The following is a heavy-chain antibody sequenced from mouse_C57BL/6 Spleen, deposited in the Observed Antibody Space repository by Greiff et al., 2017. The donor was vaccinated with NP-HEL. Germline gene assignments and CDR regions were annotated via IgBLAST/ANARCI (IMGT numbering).Heavy chain of an antibody. Sequence: ESGPGLVKPSQSLSLTCSVTGYSITSGYYWNWIRQFPGNKLEWMGYISYDGSNNYNPSLKNRISITRDTSKNQFFLKLNSVTTEDTATYYCAKRVWAFDYWGQGTTLTVSS. CDR1: GYSITSGYY. CDR3: AKRVWAFDY. J-gene: IGHJ2*01. D-gene: IGHD4-1*01. CDR2: ISYDGSN. V-gene: IGHV3-6*01.